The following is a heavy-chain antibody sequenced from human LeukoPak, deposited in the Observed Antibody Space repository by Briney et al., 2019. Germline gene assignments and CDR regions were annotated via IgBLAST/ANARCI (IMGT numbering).Heavy chain of an antibody. D-gene: IGHD4-17*01. CDR3: ARGRYGPLSYYFDY. J-gene: IGHJ4*02. Sequence: GRFTISRDNAKNSLYLQMNSLRAEDTAVYYCARGRYGPLSYYFDYWGQGTLVTVSS. V-gene: IGHV3-11*05.